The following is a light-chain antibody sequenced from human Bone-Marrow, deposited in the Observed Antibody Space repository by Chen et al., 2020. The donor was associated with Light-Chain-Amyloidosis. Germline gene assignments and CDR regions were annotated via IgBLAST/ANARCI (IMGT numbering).Light chain of an antibody. Sequence: VMTQSPVALCVSPGDTATLTCRASQSIRGNLAWYQQRPGQAPRLLIYGASARATGIPARFSGSGFETDFTLTISTIQSEDFAVYYCQQYNNWPLTFGQGTRVDIK. CDR2: GAS. J-gene: IGKJ1*01. CDR3: QQYNNWPLT. V-gene: IGKV3-15*01. CDR1: QSIRGN.